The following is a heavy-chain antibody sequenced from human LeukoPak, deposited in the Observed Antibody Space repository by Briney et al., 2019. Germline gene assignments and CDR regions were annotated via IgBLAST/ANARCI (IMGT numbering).Heavy chain of an antibody. V-gene: IGHV4-59*01. CDR3: ARWYQRYFNWFDP. J-gene: IGHJ5*02. D-gene: IGHD2-2*01. Sequence: NPSETLSLTCSVSGGSISSYYWSWLRQPPGKGVEGLGYIYYSGSTSYNPSLKSRVTISVDTSKNQFSLKLSSVTAADTAVYYCARWYQRYFNWFDPWGQGTLVTVSS. CDR2: IYYSGST. CDR1: GGSISSYY.